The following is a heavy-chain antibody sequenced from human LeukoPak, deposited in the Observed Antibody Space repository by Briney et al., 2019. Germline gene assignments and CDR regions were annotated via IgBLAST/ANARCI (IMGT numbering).Heavy chain of an antibody. Sequence: GGSLRLSCAASGFTFNTYAMNWVRQAPGKGLEWVSVIIGNGGDIHYAGSVRGRFTISRDNSKNTLYLQMNGLRVEDTAVYYCAKDRIPDGRYSIDFWGPGTLVTVSS. CDR3: AKDRIPDGRYSIDF. J-gene: IGHJ4*02. CDR1: GFTFNTYA. V-gene: IGHV3-23*01. CDR2: IIGNGGDI. D-gene: IGHD5-24*01.